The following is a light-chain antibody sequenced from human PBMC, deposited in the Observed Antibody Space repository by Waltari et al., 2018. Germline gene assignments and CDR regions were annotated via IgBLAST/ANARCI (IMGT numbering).Light chain of an antibody. CDR3: QQSDSTPRT. Sequence: DIKMTQSPSSLPASVGDRVTITCRASQSISSYLNWYQQKPGKAPTLLIYAASSLKSGVPSRFSGSGSGTDFTLTISSLQPEDFATYYCQQSDSTPRTFGPGTKVDIK. J-gene: IGKJ3*01. V-gene: IGKV1-39*01. CDR1: QSISSY. CDR2: AAS.